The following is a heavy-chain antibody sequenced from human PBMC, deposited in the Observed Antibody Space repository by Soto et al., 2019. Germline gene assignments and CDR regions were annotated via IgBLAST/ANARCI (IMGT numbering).Heavy chain of an antibody. CDR3: AKGGRAFDI. Sequence: GGSLRVAXAASGFTFSSYAMSWVRQAPGKGLEWVSAISGSGGSTYYADSVKGRFTISRDNSKNTLYLQMNSLRAEDTAVYYCAKGGRAFDIWGQGTMVPVSS. J-gene: IGHJ3*02. CDR2: ISGSGGST. CDR1: GFTFSSYA. V-gene: IGHV3-23*01.